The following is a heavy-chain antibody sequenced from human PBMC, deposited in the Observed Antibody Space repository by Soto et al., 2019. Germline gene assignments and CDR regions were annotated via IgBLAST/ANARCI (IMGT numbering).Heavy chain of an antibody. CDR3: ASRKQRDFLEWLLYGVWFDP. D-gene: IGHD3-3*01. Sequence: GGSLRLSCAASGFTFSSYAMSWVRQAPEKGLEWVSAISGSGGSTYYADSVKGRFTISRDNSKNTLYLQMNSLRAEDTAVYYCASRKQRDFLEWLLYGVWFDPWGQGTLVTVSS. J-gene: IGHJ5*02. V-gene: IGHV3-23*01. CDR1: GFTFSSYA. CDR2: ISGSGGST.